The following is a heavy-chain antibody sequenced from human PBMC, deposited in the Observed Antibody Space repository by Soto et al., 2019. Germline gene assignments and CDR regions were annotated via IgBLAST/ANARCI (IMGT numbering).Heavy chain of an antibody. CDR2: INHSGST. CDR1: GGSFSGYY. D-gene: IGHD1-26*01. CDR3: ARGHNYYGLNFFDP. V-gene: IGHV4-34*01. J-gene: IGHJ5*02. Sequence: QVQLQQWGAGLLKPSETLSLTCAVYGGSFSGYYWSWIRPPPGKGLEWIGEINHSGSTNDNPSLKRRVTISVDASKNQFSPKLSSVTAADTAVYYCARGHNYYGLNFFDPWGQGTLVTVSS.